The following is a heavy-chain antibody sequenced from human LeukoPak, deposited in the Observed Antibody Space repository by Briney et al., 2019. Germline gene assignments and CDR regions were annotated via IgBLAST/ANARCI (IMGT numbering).Heavy chain of an antibody. CDR3: AKNPLNYYGSGSPSAFDY. V-gene: IGHV3-23*01. D-gene: IGHD3-10*01. CDR1: GFTFSSYA. Sequence: GGSLRLSCAASGFTFSSYAMSWVRQAPGKGLEWVSAISGIGGSTYYADSVKGRFTIYRDNSKNTLYLQMNSLRAEDTAVYYCAKNPLNYYGSGSPSAFDYWGQGTLVTVSS. CDR2: ISGIGGST. J-gene: IGHJ4*02.